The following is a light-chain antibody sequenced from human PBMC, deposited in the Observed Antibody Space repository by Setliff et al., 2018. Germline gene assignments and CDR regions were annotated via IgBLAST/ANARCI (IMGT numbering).Light chain of an antibody. CDR2: EVS. CDR3: SSYTSSSTRV. V-gene: IGLV2-14*01. J-gene: IGLJ1*01. Sequence: QSALTQPVSVSGSPGQSITISCTGTSSDVGYYNYVSWYQQHPGKAPKLMIYEVSNRPSGVSNRFSGSKSGNTASLTISGLQAEDEADYYCSSYTSSSTRVFGTGTKVTVL. CDR1: SSDVGYYNY.